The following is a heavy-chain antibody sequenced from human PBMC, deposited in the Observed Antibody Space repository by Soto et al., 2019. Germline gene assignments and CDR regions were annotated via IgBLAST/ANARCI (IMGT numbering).Heavy chain of an antibody. CDR3: ARSSGGDGYNYGFDY. J-gene: IGHJ4*02. V-gene: IGHV4-59*01. CDR2: IYYSGST. Sequence: SETLSLTCTVSGGSISSYYWSWIRQPPGKGLEWIGYIYYSGSTNYNPSLRSRVTISVDTSKNQFSLKLSSVTAADTAVYYCARSSGGDGYNYGFDYWGQGTLVTVSS. CDR1: GGSISSYY. D-gene: IGHD5-12*01.